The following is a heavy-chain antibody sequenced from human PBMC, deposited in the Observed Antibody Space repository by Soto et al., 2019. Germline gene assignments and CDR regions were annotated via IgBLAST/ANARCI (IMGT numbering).Heavy chain of an antibody. D-gene: IGHD1-26*01. CDR3: ARNLTEATSEVVFDY. V-gene: IGHV4-31*02. J-gene: IGHJ4*02. CDR2: IHSSGST. Sequence: PXETLSLSCTVSGASISSGSYYWSWIRQHPGKGPEWIGYIHSSGSTFYNPPLKSRVTISADTSKELFSLNLKSVTAADTAVYYCARNLTEATSEVVFDYWGQGTLVTV. CDR1: GASISSGSYY.